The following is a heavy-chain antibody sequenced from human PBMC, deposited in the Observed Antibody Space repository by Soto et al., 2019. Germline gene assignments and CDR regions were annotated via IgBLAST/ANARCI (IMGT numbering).Heavy chain of an antibody. V-gene: IGHV3-30*18. D-gene: IGHD3-10*01. CDR3: AKAKGGIWFGESEYFQH. CDR2: ISYDGSNK. CDR1: GFTFSSYG. Sequence: QVQLVESGGGVVQPGRSLRLSCAASGFTFSSYGMHWVRQAPGKGLEWVAVISYDGSNKYYADSVKGRFTISRDNSXNXXYLQMNSLRAEDTAVYYCAKAKGGIWFGESEYFQHWGQGTLVTVSS. J-gene: IGHJ1*01.